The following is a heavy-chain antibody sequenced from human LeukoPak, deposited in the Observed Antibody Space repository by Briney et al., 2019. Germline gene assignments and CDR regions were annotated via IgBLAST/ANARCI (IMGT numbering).Heavy chain of an antibody. V-gene: IGHV4-59*11. D-gene: IGHD3-10*01. CDR1: GGSISSHY. CDR3: ARAQYGSGSLDY. CDR2: IYYSGST. J-gene: IGHJ4*02. Sequence: SETLPLTCTVSGGSISSHYWSWIRQPPGKGLEWIGYIYYSGSTNYNPSLKSRVTISVDTSKNQFSLKLSSVTAADTAVYYCARAQYGSGSLDYWGQGTLVTVSS.